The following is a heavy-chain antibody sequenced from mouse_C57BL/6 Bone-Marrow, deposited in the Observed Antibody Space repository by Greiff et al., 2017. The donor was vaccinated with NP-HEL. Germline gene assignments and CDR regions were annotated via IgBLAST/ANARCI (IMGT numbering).Heavy chain of an antibody. J-gene: IGHJ3*01. CDR3: ARGDYGSVFAY. V-gene: IGHV1-85*01. CDR2: IYPRAGST. D-gene: IGHD1-1*01. CDR1: GYTFTSYD. Sequence: VQLQQSGPELVKPGASVKLSCKASGYTFTSYDINWVKQRPGQGLEWIGWIYPRAGSTKYTEKFKGKATLTVDTSSSTAYMELHSLTSEDSAVYFCARGDYGSVFAYWGQGTLVTVSA.